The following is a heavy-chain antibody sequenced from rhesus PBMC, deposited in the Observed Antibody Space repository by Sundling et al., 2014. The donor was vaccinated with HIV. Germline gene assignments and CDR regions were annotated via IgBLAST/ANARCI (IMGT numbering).Heavy chain of an antibody. CDR3: VRRHVAFDY. Sequence: QVTLKESGPALVKPTQTLTLTCTFSGFSLSTFGMGVGWIRQPSRKTLEWLAHIFWDDDQRYNTSLKSRLTISKDTSKNQVVLTMTNVDPMDTATYYCVRRHVAFDYWGQGVLVTVSS. D-gene: IGHD4-29*01. V-gene: IGHV2-174*02. CDR2: IFWDDDQ. CDR1: GFSLSTFGMG. J-gene: IGHJ4*01.